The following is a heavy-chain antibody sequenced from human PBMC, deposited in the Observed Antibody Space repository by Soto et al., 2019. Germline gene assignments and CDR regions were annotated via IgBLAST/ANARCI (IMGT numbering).Heavy chain of an antibody. J-gene: IGHJ6*02. Sequence: PSETLSLPCTVSGGSVSSGSYYWSWIRQPPGKGLEWIGYIYYSGSTNYNPSLKSRLTITVDTSKNQFSLKLSSATPADPALYYCARRVLTVLDVWGQGTTVTVSS. CDR1: GGSVSSGSYY. V-gene: IGHV4-61*01. D-gene: IGHD3-9*01. CDR3: ARRVLTVLDV. CDR2: IYYSGST.